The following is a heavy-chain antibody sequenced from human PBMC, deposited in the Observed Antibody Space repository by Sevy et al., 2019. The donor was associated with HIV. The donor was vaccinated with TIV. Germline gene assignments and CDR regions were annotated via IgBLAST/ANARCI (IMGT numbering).Heavy chain of an antibody. Sequence: GGSLRLSCAASGFTFSSYAMSWVRQAPGKGLEWVSAISGSGGSTYYADSVKGRFTISRDNSKNTLYLQMNSLRAEDTAVYYCAKDFRPDPNYDFWSGYIYYYGMDVWGQGTTVTVSS. CDR1: GFTFSSYA. J-gene: IGHJ6*02. V-gene: IGHV3-23*01. D-gene: IGHD3-3*01. CDR3: AKDFRPDPNYDFWSGYIYYYGMDV. CDR2: ISGSGGST.